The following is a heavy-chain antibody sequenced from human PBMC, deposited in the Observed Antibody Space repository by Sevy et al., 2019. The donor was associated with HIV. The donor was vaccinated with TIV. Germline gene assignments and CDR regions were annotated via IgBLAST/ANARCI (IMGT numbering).Heavy chain of an antibody. CDR1: GFTFSNAW. D-gene: IGHD3-3*01. CDR2: IKSQSDGGTI. Sequence: GGSLRLSCTASGFTFSNAWMNWVRQAPGKGLEWVGRIKSQSDGGTIDYAAPVKGRFTISRDDSKNTLFLQMNSLRSEDTAVYYFATKGGFWSGYQYFDSWGQGTLVTASS. V-gene: IGHV3-15*07. CDR3: ATKGGFWSGYQYFDS. J-gene: IGHJ4*02.